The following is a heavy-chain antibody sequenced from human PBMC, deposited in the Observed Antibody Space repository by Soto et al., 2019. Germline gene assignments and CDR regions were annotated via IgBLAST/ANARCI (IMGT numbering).Heavy chain of an antibody. CDR1: GGSISSGGYY. Sequence: QVQLQESGPGLVKPSQTLSLTCTVSGGSISSGGYYWSWIRQHPGKGLEWIGYIYYSGSTYYNPSLKGRVTIPVDTSKNPFSLKLSSVTAADTAVYYCARGPDSSHWYFDLWGRGTLVTVSS. J-gene: IGHJ2*01. CDR2: IYYSGST. V-gene: IGHV4-31*03. CDR3: ARGPDSSHWYFDL. D-gene: IGHD3-3*01.